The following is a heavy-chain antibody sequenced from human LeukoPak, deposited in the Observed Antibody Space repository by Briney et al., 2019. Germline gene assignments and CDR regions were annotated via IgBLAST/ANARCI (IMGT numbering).Heavy chain of an antibody. Sequence: SETLSLTCTVSGGSINNYYWSWIRQPAGKGLEWIGRIYTRGSTNYNPSLKSRVTMSVDTSKNQFSLKLSSVPAADTAVYYCARGRYCSADICSGGDAFDIWGQGTMVSVSS. CDR1: GGSINNYY. CDR3: ARGRYCSADICSGGDAFDI. D-gene: IGHD2-15*01. V-gene: IGHV4-4*07. J-gene: IGHJ3*02. CDR2: IYTRGST.